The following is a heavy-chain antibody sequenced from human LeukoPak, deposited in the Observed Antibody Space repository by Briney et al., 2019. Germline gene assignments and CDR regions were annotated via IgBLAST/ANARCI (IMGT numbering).Heavy chain of an antibody. CDR3: ARGLSGFVANDY. V-gene: IGHV4-59*08. CDR1: GGSFSPYY. J-gene: IGHJ4*02. D-gene: IGHD5-12*01. Sequence: SETLSLTCTVSGGSFSPYYWSWIRQPPGKGLELIGHIHYTGTTYYNASPRSRTIISLETSKNQFSLRLTSVTAADTAVYHCARGLSGFVANDYWGQGILVTVSS. CDR2: IHYTGTT.